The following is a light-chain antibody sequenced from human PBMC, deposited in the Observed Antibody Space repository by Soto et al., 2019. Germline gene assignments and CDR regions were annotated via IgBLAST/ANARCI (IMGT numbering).Light chain of an antibody. V-gene: IGKV3-15*01. J-gene: IGKJ4*01. CDR2: GAS. CDR3: QQYNNWPPLT. CDR1: QSVNNN. Sequence: EIVMTQSPATLSVSPGERATLSCRASQSVNNNLAWYQQKPGQAPRLLIYGASTRATNIPARFSGSGSGTEFTLTISSLQSEDFAIYYCQQYNNWPPLTFGGGTTVEIK.